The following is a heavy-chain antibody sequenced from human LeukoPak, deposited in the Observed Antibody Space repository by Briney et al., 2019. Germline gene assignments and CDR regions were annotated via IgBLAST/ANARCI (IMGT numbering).Heavy chain of an antibody. CDR1: GGSISSNSYY. V-gene: IGHV4-61*02. CDR3: ARGGANWFDP. J-gene: IGHJ5*02. D-gene: IGHD1-26*01. CDR2: IYVSGST. Sequence: KSSETLSLTCTVSGGSISSNSYYWSWIRQPAGKGLEWSGGIYVSGSTNYNPSPKSRVTMSEDTSKNQFSLKLSSVTAADTAVYYCARGGANWFDPWGQGTPVTVSS.